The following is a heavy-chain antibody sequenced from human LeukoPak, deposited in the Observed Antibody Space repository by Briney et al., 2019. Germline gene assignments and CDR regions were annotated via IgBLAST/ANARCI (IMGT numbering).Heavy chain of an antibody. V-gene: IGHV3-23*01. D-gene: IGHD1-26*01. Sequence: PGGSLRLSCAASGFTFSSYAMSWVRQAPGKGLEWVSAISGSGGSTYYADSVKGRFTISRDNSKNTLYLQMNSLRAEDTAVYYCAKDIRSGSYSTPLFDYWGQGTLVTVSS. CDR1: GFTFSSYA. J-gene: IGHJ4*02. CDR3: AKDIRSGSYSTPLFDY. CDR2: ISGSGGST.